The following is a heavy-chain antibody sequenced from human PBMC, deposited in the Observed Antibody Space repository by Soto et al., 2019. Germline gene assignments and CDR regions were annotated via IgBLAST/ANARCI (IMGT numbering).Heavy chain of an antibody. J-gene: IGHJ3*02. CDR2: ISAYNYKR. Sequence: ASVKVSCKASGYTFTIYGISWVRQAPGQGPEWMAWISAYNYKRNYSQRFQGRVTMNRDTSISTAYMELSRLRSDDTAVYYCARVVTPSHDAFDIWGQGTMVTVSS. CDR1: GYTFTIYG. V-gene: IGHV1-18*04. CDR3: ARVVTPSHDAFDI. D-gene: IGHD2-15*01.